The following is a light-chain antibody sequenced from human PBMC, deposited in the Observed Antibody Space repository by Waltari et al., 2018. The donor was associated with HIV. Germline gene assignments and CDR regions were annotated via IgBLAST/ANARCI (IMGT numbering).Light chain of an antibody. CDR1: RANIRPASD. CDR2: GNS. J-gene: IGLJ2*01. CDR3: QSYDSSLSGSI. Sequence: QSVLTQPPSVSGAPGQRVTISCTGSRANIRPASDVHWYQQLPGTAPKLLIYGNSNRPSGVPDRFSGSKSGTSASLAITGLQAEDEADYYCQSYDSSLSGSIFGGGTKLTVL. V-gene: IGLV1-40*01.